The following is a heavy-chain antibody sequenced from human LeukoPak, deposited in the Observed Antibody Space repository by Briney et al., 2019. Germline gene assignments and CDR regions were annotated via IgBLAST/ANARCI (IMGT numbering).Heavy chain of an antibody. CDR2: INRSASDI. Sequence: GGPLRLSRVVSGFIISVPEVSISASYMTWIRQTPGKGLEWLAYINRSASDIYFAHSLKGRFTISRDNAKNSLYLQMNSLRPEHTALYYCSTDPRLLMYWGQGTLVTVSS. J-gene: IGHJ4*02. CDR3: STDPRLLMY. V-gene: IGHV3-11*01. D-gene: IGHD2-8*01. CDR1: GFIISVPEVSISASY.